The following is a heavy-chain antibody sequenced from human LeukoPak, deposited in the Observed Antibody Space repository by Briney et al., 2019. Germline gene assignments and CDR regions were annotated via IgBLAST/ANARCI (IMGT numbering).Heavy chain of an antibody. CDR3: ARVGYYDYVWGSYLYYFDY. V-gene: IGHV4-38-2*02. J-gene: IGHJ4*02. CDR2: IYHSGST. CDR1: GYSISSGYY. Sequence: SETLSLTCTVSGYSISSGYYWGWIRQPPGKGLEWIGSIYHSGSTYYNPSLKSRVTISVDTSKNQFSLKLSSVTAADTAVYYCARVGYYDYVWGSYLYYFDYWGQGTLVTVSS. D-gene: IGHD3-16*02.